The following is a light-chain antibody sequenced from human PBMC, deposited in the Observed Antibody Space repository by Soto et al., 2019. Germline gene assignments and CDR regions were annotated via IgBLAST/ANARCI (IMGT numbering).Light chain of an antibody. CDR1: SSNIGGNY. CDR2: DDN. J-gene: IGLJ1*01. V-gene: IGLV1-51*01. CDR3: GSWDSSLSAYV. Sequence: SLLTPPPSVSPAPGENVTLSCSGSSSNIGGNYVSWYQQLPGTAPKLLIYDDNKRPSGIPDRFSGSKSGTSATLGITGFQTGDEADYYCGSWDSSLSAYVFGTGTKVTVL.